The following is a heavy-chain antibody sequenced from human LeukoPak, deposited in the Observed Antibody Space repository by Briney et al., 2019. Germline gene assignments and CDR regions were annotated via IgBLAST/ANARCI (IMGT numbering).Heavy chain of an antibody. Sequence: GGSLRLSCVASAFTISIFTWGWVRQAPGKGLEWVSSLGGTNGYTYYADSVKGRFSISRDNSKNTLYLQMSGLRAEDTALCRYAMVPSGCYACDLDNWGQGTLVTVSS. CDR3: AMVPSGCYACDLDN. D-gene: IGHD2-2*01. V-gene: IGHV3-23*01. CDR1: AFTISIFT. J-gene: IGHJ4*02. CDR2: LGGTNGYT.